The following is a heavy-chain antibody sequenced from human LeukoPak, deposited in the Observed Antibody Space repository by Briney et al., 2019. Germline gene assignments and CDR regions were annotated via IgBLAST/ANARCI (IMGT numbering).Heavy chain of an antibody. J-gene: IGHJ4*02. CDR3: AREGVGSYGSFAY. CDR2: IIPIFGTA. D-gene: IGHD5-18*01. Sequence: ASVKVSCXASGGTFSSYAISWVRQAPGQGLEWMGRIIPIFGTANYAQKFQGRVTITTDESTSTAYMELSSLRSEDTAVYYCAREGVGSYGSFAYWGQGTLVTVSS. CDR1: GGTFSSYA. V-gene: IGHV1-69*05.